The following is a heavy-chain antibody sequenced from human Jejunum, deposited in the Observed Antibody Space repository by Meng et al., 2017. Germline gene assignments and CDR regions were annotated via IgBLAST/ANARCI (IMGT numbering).Heavy chain of an antibody. CDR2: MNPNSGNT. Sequence: ASVKVSCKASGYTFTSYDINWVRQATGQGLEWMGWMNPNSGNTGYAQKFQGRVTMTRNTSISTAYMELSSLRSEDTAVYYCARVRRWLQGTNWFDPWGQGTLVTVSS. V-gene: IGHV1-8*01. CDR1: GYTFTSYD. CDR3: ARVRRWLQGTNWFDP. D-gene: IGHD5-24*01. J-gene: IGHJ5*02.